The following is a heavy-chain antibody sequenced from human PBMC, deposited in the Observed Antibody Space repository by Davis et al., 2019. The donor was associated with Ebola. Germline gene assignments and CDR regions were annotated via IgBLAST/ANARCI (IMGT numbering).Heavy chain of an antibody. CDR3: ARVSGSGRYFDY. Sequence: SCAASGFTFSSYSMNWVRQAPGKGLEWVSSISGSSSYIYYADSVKGRFTISRDNAKNSLYLQMNSLRAEDTAVYYCARVSGSGRYFDYWGQGTLVTVSS. D-gene: IGHD1-1*01. CDR1: GFTFSSYS. V-gene: IGHV3-21*01. CDR2: ISGSSSYI. J-gene: IGHJ4*02.